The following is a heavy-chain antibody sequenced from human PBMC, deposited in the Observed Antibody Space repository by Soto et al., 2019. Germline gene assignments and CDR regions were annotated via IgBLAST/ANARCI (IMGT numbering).Heavy chain of an antibody. CDR2: TNQDGSQK. D-gene: IGHD1-26*01. V-gene: IGHV3-7*04. CDR1: GFSFRSDW. Sequence: EEQLVESGGGLVQPGGSLRLTCAVSGFSFRSDWMNWVRQAPGKGLEWVAHTNQDGSQKYYVDSVKGRFTIFRDNDKNSLSLQMNSLGVEDTALYSCSGGVGDAFWGQGTLVTVSS. J-gene: IGHJ4*02. CDR3: SGGVGDAF.